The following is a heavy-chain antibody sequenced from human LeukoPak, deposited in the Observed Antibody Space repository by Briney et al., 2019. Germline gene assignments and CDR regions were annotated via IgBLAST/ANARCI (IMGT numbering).Heavy chain of an antibody. Sequence: GGSLRLSCAASGFSVSSKYVTWVRQAPGKGLEWVSVIYSGGSIYYADSLKGRFTISRDNSKNTLYLQMNSLRVEDTAVYYRATDSNNNGDYEAWGQGTLVTVSS. D-gene: IGHD4-17*01. V-gene: IGHV3-66*02. CDR1: GFSVSSKY. J-gene: IGHJ5*02. CDR2: IYSGGSI. CDR3: ATDSNNNGDYEA.